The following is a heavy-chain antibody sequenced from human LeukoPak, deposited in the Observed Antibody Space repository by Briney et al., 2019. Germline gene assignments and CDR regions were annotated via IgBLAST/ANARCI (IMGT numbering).Heavy chain of an antibody. CDR1: GGTFSSYA. J-gene: IGHJ6*03. CDR3: ARSYDYGGNSPYYYYYYMDV. Sequence: ASVKVSCKASGGTFSSYAISWVRQAPGQGLEWMGGIIPIFGTANYAQKFQGRVTITTDESTSTAYMELSSLRSEDTAVYYCARSYDYGGNSPYYYYYYMDVWGKGTTVTVSS. CDR2: IIPIFGTA. D-gene: IGHD4-23*01. V-gene: IGHV1-69*05.